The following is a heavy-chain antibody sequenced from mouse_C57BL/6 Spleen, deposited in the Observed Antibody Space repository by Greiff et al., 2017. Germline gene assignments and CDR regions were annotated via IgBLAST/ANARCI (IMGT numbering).Heavy chain of an antibody. CDR1: GFSLTSYG. D-gene: IGHD2-12*01. CDR3: AKMDDGAWFAY. J-gene: IGHJ3*01. CDR2: IWRGGST. V-gene: IGHV2-5*01. Sequence: VKLMESGPGLVQPSQSLSITCTVSGFSLTSYGVHWVRQSPGQGLEWLGVIWRGGSTDNNAAFMSRLSITKDNSKSQVFFKMNSLQADDTAIYYCAKMDDGAWFAYWGQGTLVTVSA.